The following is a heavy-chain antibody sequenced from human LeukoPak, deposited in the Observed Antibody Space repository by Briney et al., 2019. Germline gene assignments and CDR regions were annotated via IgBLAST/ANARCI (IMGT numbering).Heavy chain of an antibody. D-gene: IGHD6-13*01. CDR2: ISWNSGSI. CDR1: GFTFDDYA. V-gene: IGHV3-9*01. J-gene: IGHJ3*02. CDR3: AKDMHGPRQLGPDAFDI. Sequence: GGSLRLSCAASGFTFDDYAMHWVRQAPGKGLEWVSGISWNSGSIGYADSVKGRFTISRDNAKNSLYLQMNSLRAEDTALYYCAKDMHGPRQLGPDAFDIWGQGTMVTVSS.